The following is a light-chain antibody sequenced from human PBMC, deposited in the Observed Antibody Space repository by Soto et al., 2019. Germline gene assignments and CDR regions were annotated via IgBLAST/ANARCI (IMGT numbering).Light chain of an antibody. CDR2: GAS. CDR3: QQYYNWPRT. Sequence: EIVMTQSPATLSVSPGERVTLSCRASQSVSSSYLAWYQQKPGQAPRLLIYGASTRATGIPARFSGSGSGTESTLTISSLQPEDFAVYYCQQYYNWPRTFGQGTKVDVK. V-gene: IGKV3-15*01. CDR1: QSVSSSY. J-gene: IGKJ1*01.